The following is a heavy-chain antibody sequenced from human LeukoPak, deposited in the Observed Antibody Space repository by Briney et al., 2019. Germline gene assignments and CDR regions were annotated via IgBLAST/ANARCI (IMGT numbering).Heavy chain of an antibody. CDR2: FDPEEPQT. V-gene: IGHV1-24*01. D-gene: IGHD3-10*01. CDR1: GYTLTEIA. Sequence: ASVKVSCKVSGYTLTEIAVHWVRQAPGEGLEWMGTFDPEEPQTLYAQRFQDRVTMTEDISTDTVYMELTSLTSEDTAVYFCASHPDGSGSYLDHWGLGTLVTVSS. J-gene: IGHJ4*02. CDR3: ASHPDGSGSYLDH.